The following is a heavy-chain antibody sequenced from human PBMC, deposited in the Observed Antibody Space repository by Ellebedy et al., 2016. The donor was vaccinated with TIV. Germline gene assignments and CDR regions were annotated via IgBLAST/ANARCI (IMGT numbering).Heavy chain of an antibody. J-gene: IGHJ4*02. V-gene: IGHV4-59*01. CDR1: GGSISSYY. Sequence: MPSETLSLTCTVSGGSISSYYWNRIRQSPGKGLEWIGYIYYSGGTIYNPSLKSRVTMSVDTSKNQFSLKLSSVTAADTAVYYCAGRFTDYFDYWGQGGLITVSS. CDR2: IYYSGGT. CDR3: AGRFTDYFDY.